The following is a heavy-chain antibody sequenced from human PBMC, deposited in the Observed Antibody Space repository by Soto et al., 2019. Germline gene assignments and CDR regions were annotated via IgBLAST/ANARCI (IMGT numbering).Heavy chain of an antibody. J-gene: IGHJ3*02. CDR3: AREGDVAVSSDAFDI. CDR2: IIPIFGTA. D-gene: IGHD6-19*01. Sequence: EASVKVSCKASGGTFSSYAISWVRQAPGQGLEWMGGIIPIFGTANYAQKFQGRVTITADESTSTAYMELSSLRSEDTAVYYCAREGDVAVSSDAFDIWGQGTMVTVSS. V-gene: IGHV1-69*13. CDR1: GGTFSSYA.